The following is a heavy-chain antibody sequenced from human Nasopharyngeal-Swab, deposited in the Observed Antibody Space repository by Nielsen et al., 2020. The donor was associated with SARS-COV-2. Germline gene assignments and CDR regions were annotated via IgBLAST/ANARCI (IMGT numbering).Heavy chain of an antibody. CDR1: EFTFDDYA. V-gene: IGHV3-9*01. Sequence: SLKISCAASEFTFDDYAMYWVRQAPGEGLEWVSGISGNSVSIGYSDSVKGRFIISRDNAKNSLYLQMNSLRVEDTALYYCAKDKGAGSFDYWGQGTLVTVSS. D-gene: IGHD6-13*01. CDR3: AKDKGAGSFDY. CDR2: ISGNSVSI. J-gene: IGHJ4*02.